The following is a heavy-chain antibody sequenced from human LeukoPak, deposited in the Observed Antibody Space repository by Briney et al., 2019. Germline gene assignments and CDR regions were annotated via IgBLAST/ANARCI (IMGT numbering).Heavy chain of an antibody. D-gene: IGHD3-3*01. V-gene: IGHV3-30*18. Sequence: PGGSLRLSCAASGFNLSTYGMHWVRQAPGRGLDWVAVISNDGSNQYYADSVKGRFTISRDTSKNPLYLQMKSLRPEDAALYYCAKKSIDYDFWSAFDIWGQGTMVTVSS. CDR2: ISNDGSNQ. J-gene: IGHJ3*02. CDR3: AKKSIDYDFWSAFDI. CDR1: GFNLSTYG.